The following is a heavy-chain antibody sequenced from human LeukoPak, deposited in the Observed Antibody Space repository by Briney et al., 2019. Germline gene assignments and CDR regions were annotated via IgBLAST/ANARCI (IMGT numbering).Heavy chain of an antibody. CDR1: VVTFISYT. CDR3: AKDGVVTITFEY. D-gene: IGHD3-16*01. V-gene: IGHV3-23*01. CDR2: ISGSGGSK. Sequence: PGGSLRLSPTPPVVTFISYTTRSGRQAPGKRRGWGSVISGSGGSKFYGASVKRRFTISRDNSKNTLYLQMNSLRAEDTAVYYCAKDGVVTITFEYWGQGTMVTVSS. J-gene: IGHJ4*02.